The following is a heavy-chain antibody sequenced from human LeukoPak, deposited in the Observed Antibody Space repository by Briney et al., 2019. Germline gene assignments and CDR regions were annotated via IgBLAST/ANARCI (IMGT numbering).Heavy chain of an antibody. CDR2: MNPNSGNT. CDR3: ARGEYCSGGNCSPVNWFDP. D-gene: IGHD2-15*01. Sequence: ASVKVSCKASGYTFTRYDINWVRQATGQGLEWMGWMNPNSGNTGYAQKFQGRVTITRNTSISTAYMELSSLRSEDTAVYYCARGEYCSGGNCSPVNWFDPWGQGTLVTVSS. CDR1: GYTFTRYD. J-gene: IGHJ5*02. V-gene: IGHV1-8*03.